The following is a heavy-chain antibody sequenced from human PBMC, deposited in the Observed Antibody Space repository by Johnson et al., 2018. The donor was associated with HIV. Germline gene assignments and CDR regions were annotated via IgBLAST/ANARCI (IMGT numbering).Heavy chain of an antibody. J-gene: IGHJ3*02. Sequence: VQLVESGGGVARPGGSLRLSCAASGFTFDDYGMSWVRQAPGKGLEWVSGINWNGGDTAYAGSVKGRFTISRDNAKSSLYLQMTSRRVESTAFYYCARLSRAVMFTFGGVIFKTGFDIWGQWTMVTVSS. CDR2: INWNGGDT. V-gene: IGHV3-20*04. CDR1: GFTFDDYG. D-gene: IGHD3-16*02. CDR3: ARLSRAVMFTFGGVIFKTGFDI.